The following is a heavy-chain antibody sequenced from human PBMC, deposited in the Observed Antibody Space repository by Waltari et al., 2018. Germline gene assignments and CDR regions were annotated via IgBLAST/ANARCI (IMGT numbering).Heavy chain of an antibody. J-gene: IGHJ4*02. Sequence: EVQLVESGGGSVQPGGSLSLSFAASGFTFGTYIMHWVRQSPGEGLVWVSRIRSDGGTTRYADSVKGRFTISRDNAKNTLYLEMNSLRVEDTAMYYCARDYNYKVDYWGQGVLVTVSS. CDR2: IRSDGGTT. V-gene: IGHV3-74*01. D-gene: IGHD3-22*01. CDR3: ARDYNYKVDY. CDR1: GFTFGTYI.